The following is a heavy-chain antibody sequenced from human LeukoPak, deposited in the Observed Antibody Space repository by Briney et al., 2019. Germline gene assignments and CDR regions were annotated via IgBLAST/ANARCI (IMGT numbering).Heavy chain of an antibody. Sequence: ASVKVSCKTSGYTFASYGISWVRQAPGQGLEWMGWISAYNGNTNYAQKLQGRVTMTTDTSTSTAYMELRSLRSDDTAVYYCARGPDVLRYSDWLFPSHYFDYWGQGTLVTVSS. D-gene: IGHD3-9*01. CDR3: ARGPDVLRYSDWLFPSHYFDY. J-gene: IGHJ4*02. V-gene: IGHV1-18*01. CDR1: GYTFASYG. CDR2: ISAYNGNT.